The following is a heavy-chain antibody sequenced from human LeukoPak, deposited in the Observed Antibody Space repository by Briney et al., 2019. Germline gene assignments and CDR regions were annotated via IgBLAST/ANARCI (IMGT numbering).Heavy chain of an antibody. D-gene: IGHD5-18*01. CDR3: ARLDTAMVMGAFDI. V-gene: IGHV3-21*01. J-gene: IGHJ3*02. Sequence: PGGSLRLSCAASGFTFSSYSMNWVRQAPGKGLEWVSSTSSSSSYIYYADSVKGRFTISRDNAKNSLYLQMNSLRAEDTAVYYCARLDTAMVMGAFDIWGQGTMVTVSS. CDR1: GFTFSSYS. CDR2: TSSSSSYI.